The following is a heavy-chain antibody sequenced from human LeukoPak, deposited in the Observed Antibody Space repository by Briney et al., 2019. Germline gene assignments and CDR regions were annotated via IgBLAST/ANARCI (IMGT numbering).Heavy chain of an antibody. Sequence: PSETLSLTCAVYGGPFSGYYWTWIRHPPGKGLEWIGEINHSGSTNYNPSLKSRFTIPVDTHKNNFSVNLSSVTAADTAVYYCARGRRRTSITMIQTTAAGFDIWGQGTMVSVSS. CDR2: INHSGST. J-gene: IGHJ3*02. D-gene: IGHD3-22*01. CDR1: GGPFSGYY. V-gene: IGHV4-34*01. CDR3: ARGRRRTSITMIQTTAAGFDI.